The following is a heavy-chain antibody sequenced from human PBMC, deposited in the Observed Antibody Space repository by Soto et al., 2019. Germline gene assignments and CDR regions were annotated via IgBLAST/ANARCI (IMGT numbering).Heavy chain of an antibody. CDR3: ARQKKRGVWLFGF. Sequence: QVQLVESGGGVVQPGRSLRLSCAASGFTFSSYALHWVRQAPGKGLDWVAVISSDVTYKYYADSVKGRFTISRDTSKNTLYLQMNSRRAEDTAVYSCARQKKRGVWLFGFWGQGTLVPVSS. D-gene: IGHD5-12*01. J-gene: IGHJ4*02. V-gene: IGHV3-30-3*01. CDR1: GFTFSSYA. CDR2: ISSDVTYK.